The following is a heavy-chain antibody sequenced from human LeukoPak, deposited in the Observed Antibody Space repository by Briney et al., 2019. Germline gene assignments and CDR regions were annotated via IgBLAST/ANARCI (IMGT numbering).Heavy chain of an antibody. CDR2: IYYSGST. CDR1: GDSLGIYK. V-gene: IGHV4-59*01. Sequence: SETLSLTCSVSGDSLGIYKWSWIRQPPGKGLEWLGYIYYSGSTNYNPSLKSRVTISVDTSKNQFSLKLSSVTAADTAVYYCARVITVRGVIFDYWGQGTLVTVSS. D-gene: IGHD3-16*01. J-gene: IGHJ4*02. CDR3: ARVITVRGVIFDY.